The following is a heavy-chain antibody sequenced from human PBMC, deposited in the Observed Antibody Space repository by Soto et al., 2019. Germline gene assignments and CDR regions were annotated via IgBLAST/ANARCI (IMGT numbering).Heavy chain of an antibody. CDR3: DRDGWTKGNYYYASDL. CDR2: ISPDGSDT. D-gene: IGHD1-26*01. Sequence: GGSLRLSCAGSRFTFSSYVMHWVRQAPGKGLEWVSVISPDGSDTFYAESVKGRFTISRDNSRNTMYVQMNSLRPEETAIYYWDRDGWTKGNYYYASDLWGQGTMVTVSS. J-gene: IGHJ3*01. V-gene: IGHV3-30*03. CDR1: RFTFSSYV.